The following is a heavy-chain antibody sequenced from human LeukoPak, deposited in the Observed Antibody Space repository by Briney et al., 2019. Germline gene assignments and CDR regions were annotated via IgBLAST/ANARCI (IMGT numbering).Heavy chain of an antibody. CDR1: GYSISSGYY. Sequence: SETLSLTCTVSGYSISSGYYWGWIRQPPGKGLEWIGSIYHSGSTYYNPSLKSRVTITVDTSKNQFSLKLSSVTAADTAVYYCARGRAFDIWGQGTMVTVSS. J-gene: IGHJ3*02. CDR3: ARGRAFDI. V-gene: IGHV4-38-2*02. CDR2: IYHSGST.